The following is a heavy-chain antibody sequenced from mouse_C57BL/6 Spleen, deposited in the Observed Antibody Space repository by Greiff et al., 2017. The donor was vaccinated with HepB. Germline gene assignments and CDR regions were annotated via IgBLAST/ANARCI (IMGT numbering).Heavy chain of an antibody. CDR1: GYAFSSSW. CDR3: AREGVYYGSSYPYAMDY. J-gene: IGHJ4*01. CDR2: IYPGDGDT. D-gene: IGHD1-1*01. Sequence: VKLQQSGPELVKPGASVKISCKASGYAFSSSWMNWVKQRPGKGLEWIGRIYPGDGDTNYNGKFKGKATLTADKSSSTAYMQLSSLTSEDSAVYFCAREGVYYGSSYPYAMDYWGQGTSVTVSS. V-gene: IGHV1-82*01.